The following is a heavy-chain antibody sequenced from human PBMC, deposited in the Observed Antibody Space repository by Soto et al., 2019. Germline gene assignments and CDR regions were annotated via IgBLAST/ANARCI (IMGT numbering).Heavy chain of an antibody. D-gene: IGHD7-27*01. CDR1: GYTFTGYY. V-gene: IGHV1-2*04. CDR3: ARGSGGLNWDWFDP. CDR2: INPNSGGT. Sequence: GASVKVSCKASGYTFTGYYMHWLRQAPGQGLEWMGWINPNSGGTNYAQKFQGWVTMTRDTSISTAYMELSRLRSDDTAVYYCARGSGGLNWDWFDPWGQGTLVTVSS. J-gene: IGHJ5*02.